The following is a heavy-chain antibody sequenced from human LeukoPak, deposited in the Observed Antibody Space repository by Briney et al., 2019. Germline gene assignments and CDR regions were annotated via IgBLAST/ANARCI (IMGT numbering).Heavy chain of an antibody. CDR3: ARDREWDLQSLRYFDS. J-gene: IGHJ4*02. CDR1: VDSLSTHH. V-gene: IGHV4-59*11. D-gene: IGHD1-26*01. CDR2: ISDSGST. Sequence: PSEPLSLTWVVSVDSLSTHHWSWIRESPWRGLEWIGYISDSGSTNYNPSLKSRVTISVDTSKNQFSLMLSSVTAADTAVYYCARDREWDLQSLRYFDSWGQGTLVTVSS.